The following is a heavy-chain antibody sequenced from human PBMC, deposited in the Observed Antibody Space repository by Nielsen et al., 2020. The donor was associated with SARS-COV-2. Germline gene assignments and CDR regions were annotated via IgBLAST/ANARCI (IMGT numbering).Heavy chain of an antibody. CDR2: IRSKANNYAT. CDR3: TRVNPTSGSWFDALDI. Sequence: GRSLRLSCAASGFSFSDSGMHWVRQASGKVLEWVGRIRSKANNYATGYVASMKGYFTIPRDASKNTAYLQMNNLRTEDTAVYYCTRVNPTSGSWFDALDIWGQGTMVTVSS. D-gene: IGHD6-13*01. V-gene: IGHV3-73*01. CDR1: GFSFSDSG. J-gene: IGHJ3*02.